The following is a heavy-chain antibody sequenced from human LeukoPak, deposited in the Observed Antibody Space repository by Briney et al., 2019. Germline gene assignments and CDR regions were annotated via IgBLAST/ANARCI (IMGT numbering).Heavy chain of an antibody. D-gene: IGHD3-22*01. V-gene: IGHV1-3*01. J-gene: IGHJ4*02. CDR1: GYTFTSYA. Sequence: ASVKVSCKASGYTFTSYAMHWVRQAPGQRLEWMGWINAGNGNTKYSQKFQGRVTITRDTSASTAYMELSSLRSEDTAVYYCARDRDSSGYCVYWGQGTLVTVSS. CDR2: INAGNGNT. CDR3: ARDRDSSGYCVY.